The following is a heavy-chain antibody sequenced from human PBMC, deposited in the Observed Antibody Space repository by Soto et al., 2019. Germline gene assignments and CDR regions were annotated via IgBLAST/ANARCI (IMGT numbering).Heavy chain of an antibody. CDR2: ISAYNGNT. J-gene: IGHJ3*02. V-gene: IGHV1-18*01. CDR3: ARGLGASYAFDI. CDR1: GSSFTSYG. Sequence: VQRVPSGAEVTKPGASVKVSCKVSGSSFTSYGISCVRQGPGQGLEWMGWISAYNGNTNYAQKLQGRVTMTTDTSTSTAYMELRSLRSDDTAVYYCARGLGASYAFDIWGQGTMVTVSS. D-gene: IGHD1-26*01.